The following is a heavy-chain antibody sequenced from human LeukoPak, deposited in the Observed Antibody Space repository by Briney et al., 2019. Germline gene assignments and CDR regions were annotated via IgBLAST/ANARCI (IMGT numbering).Heavy chain of an antibody. CDR2: IIPGSGGT. CDR1: GCTFTGYS. J-gene: IGHJ4*02. CDR3: ARRFGEI. Sequence: ASVKVSCKASGCTFTGYSIHWVRHATGQGLEWMGYIIPGSGGTNYAETFQGRVTMTRDTSISTAYMELSSLTSDDTAVYYCARRFGEIWGQGTLVTVSS. D-gene: IGHD3-10*01. V-gene: IGHV1-2*02.